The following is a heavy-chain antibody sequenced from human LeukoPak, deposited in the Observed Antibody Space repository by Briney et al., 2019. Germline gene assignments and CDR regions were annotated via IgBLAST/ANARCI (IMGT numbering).Heavy chain of an antibody. CDR2: IRQDGGEK. CDR1: GFTFSSYW. Sequence: GGSLRLSCAVSGFTFSSYWMNWVRQAPGKGLEWVASIRQDGGEKSYVDSVKGRFTISRDNTKNSLYLQMNGLRAEDTAVYYCARDGTAAGLYFDLWGQGTLVTVSS. J-gene: IGHJ4*01. CDR3: ARDGTAAGLYFDL. D-gene: IGHD6-13*01. V-gene: IGHV3-7*01.